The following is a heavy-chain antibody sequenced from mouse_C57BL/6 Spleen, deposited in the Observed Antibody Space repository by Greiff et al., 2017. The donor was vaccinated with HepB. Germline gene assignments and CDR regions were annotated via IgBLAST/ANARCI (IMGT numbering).Heavy chain of an antibody. D-gene: IGHD2-5*01. J-gene: IGHJ2*01. CDR3: ARDLACSNPFDY. CDR2: ISYDGSN. V-gene: IGHV3-6*01. Sequence: EVKVEESGPGLVKPSQSLSLTCSVTGYSITSGYYWNWIRQFPGNQLEWMVYISYDGSNNYNPPLKNRIPITPDTSKNPFFLKLNSVTTEDTATYYCARDLACSNPFDYWGQGTTLTVSS. CDR1: GYSITSGYY.